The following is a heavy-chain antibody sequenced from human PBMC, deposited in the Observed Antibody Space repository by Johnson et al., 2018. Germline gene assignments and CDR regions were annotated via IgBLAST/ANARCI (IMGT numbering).Heavy chain of an antibody. D-gene: IGHD2-21*02. CDR3: AKDLIKHIVVVTAIYYYGMDV. CDR1: GFTFSSYG. V-gene: IGHV3-30*18. CDR2: ISYDGSNK. Sequence: QVQLVESGGGVVQPGRSLRLSCVASGFTFSSYGMHWVRQAPGKGLEWVAVISYDGSNKYYADSVKGRFTISRDNYKNTLYLQMNSLRAEDTAVYYCAKDLIKHIVVVTAIYYYGMDVWGQGTTVTVSS. J-gene: IGHJ6*02.